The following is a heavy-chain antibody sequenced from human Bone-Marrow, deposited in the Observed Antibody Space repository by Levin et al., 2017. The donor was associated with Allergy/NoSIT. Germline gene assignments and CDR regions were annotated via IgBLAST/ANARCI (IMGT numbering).Heavy chain of an antibody. CDR2: ISTSGSTI. J-gene: IGHJ4*02. CDR1: GFTFSSYE. D-gene: IGHD4-23*01. Sequence: GGSLRLSCAASGFTFSSYEMNWVRQAPGKGLEWISYISTSGSTIQYPDSAKGRFTISRDNAKNSLYLQVNRLRAEDTAVYYCAREGGYGGKMAHFDYWGQGTLVTVSS. V-gene: IGHV3-48*03. CDR3: AREGGYGGKMAHFDY.